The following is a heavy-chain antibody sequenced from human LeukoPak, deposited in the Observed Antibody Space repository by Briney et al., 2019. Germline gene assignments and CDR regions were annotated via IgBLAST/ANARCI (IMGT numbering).Heavy chain of an antibody. CDR2: ISSRSSTI. CDR3: VRDQGGSSWFDY. Sequence: GGSLRLSCAASGVTFSSYNMHWVRQAPGKGLEWVSYISSRSSTIYYADSVKGRFTISRDNAKNSLYMQMNSLRNEDTAVYYCVRDQGGSSWFDYWGQGTLVTVSS. V-gene: IGHV3-48*02. CDR1: GVTFSSYN. D-gene: IGHD6-13*01. J-gene: IGHJ4*02.